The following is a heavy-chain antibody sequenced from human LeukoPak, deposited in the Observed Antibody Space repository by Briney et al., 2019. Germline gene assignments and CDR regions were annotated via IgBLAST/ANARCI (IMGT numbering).Heavy chain of an antibody. Sequence: SETLSLTCTVSGGSISSSSYYWGWIRQPPGKGLEWIGSIYYSGSTYYNPSLKSRVTISVDTSKNQFSLKLSSVTAADTAVYYCARDHGGAEYDDAFDIWGQGTMVTVSS. CDR1: GGSISSSSYY. CDR3: ARDHGGAEYDDAFDI. V-gene: IGHV4-39*07. CDR2: IYYSGST. D-gene: IGHD2-2*01. J-gene: IGHJ3*02.